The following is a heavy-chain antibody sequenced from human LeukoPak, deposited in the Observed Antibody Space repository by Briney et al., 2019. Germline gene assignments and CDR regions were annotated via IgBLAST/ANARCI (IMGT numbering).Heavy chain of an antibody. CDR1: GYTFPGYH. D-gene: IGHD4-23*01. Sequence: ASVKVSCKASGYTFPGYHIHWVRQAPGQGLEWMGWINPKNGGTNYAQKFQGRVTMTRDTSINTAFMELSRLNSDDTAVYFCARDGYGGNSFDYWGQGTLVTVSS. CDR2: INPKNGGT. CDR3: ARDGYGGNSFDY. V-gene: IGHV1-2*02. J-gene: IGHJ4*02.